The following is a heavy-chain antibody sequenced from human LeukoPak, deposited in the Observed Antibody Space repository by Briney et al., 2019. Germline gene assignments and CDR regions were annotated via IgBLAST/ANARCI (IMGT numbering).Heavy chain of an antibody. J-gene: IGHJ6*03. CDR3: ARTQQTTGYYYYYMDV. CDR2: MNANSGNT. Sequence: ASVKVSCKASGYTFTSYDINWVRQVTGQGLEWMGWMNANSGNTGYAQKFQGRVTITRNTSISTAYMELSSLRSEDTAVYYCARTQQTTGYYYYYMDVWGKGTTVTVSS. V-gene: IGHV1-8*01. D-gene: IGHD4-17*01. CDR1: GYTFTSYD.